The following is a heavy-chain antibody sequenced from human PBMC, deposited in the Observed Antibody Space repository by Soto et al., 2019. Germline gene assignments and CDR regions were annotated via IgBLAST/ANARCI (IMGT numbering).Heavy chain of an antibody. D-gene: IGHD1-26*01. V-gene: IGHV3-72*01. CDR2: IKNKANSYTT. CDR1: GFTFSAHY. CDR3: ARVSLVGPSGGRYFDY. Sequence: EVQLVESGGGLVQPGGSLRLSCAASGFTFSAHYMDWVRQAPGKGLEWVGRIKNKANSYTTEYAASVEGRLTISREDSKNSLYLQMNSLKTEDTAVYYCARVSLVGPSGGRYFDYWGQGSQVAVSS. J-gene: IGHJ4*02.